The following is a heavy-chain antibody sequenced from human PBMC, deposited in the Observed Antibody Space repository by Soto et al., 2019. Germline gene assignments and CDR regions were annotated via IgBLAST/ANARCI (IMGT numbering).Heavy chain of an antibody. D-gene: IGHD3-10*01. CDR1: GFTFNSYG. CDR3: ARAGATMGRGVICGYYAMDV. CDR2: IWLDGSNK. V-gene: IGHV3-33*01. J-gene: IGHJ6*02. Sequence: PGGSLRLSCAASGFTFNSYGMHWVRQAPGKGLEWVAVIWLDGSNKYYADSVKGRFSISRDNSKNTLYLQMNSLRAEDTAVYYCARAGATMGRGVICGYYAMDVWGQGTTVTVSS.